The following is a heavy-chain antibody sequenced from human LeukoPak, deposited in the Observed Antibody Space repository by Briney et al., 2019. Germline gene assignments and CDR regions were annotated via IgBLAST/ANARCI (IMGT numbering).Heavy chain of an antibody. V-gene: IGHV4-34*01. J-gene: IGHJ6*02. D-gene: IGHD3-3*01. CDR2: INHRGSR. CDR1: GGSFSGYY. Sequence: PSETLSLTCDVSGGSFSGYYWSWIRQPPGKGLEWIGEINHRGSRNYNPPIKRRATISVDTSKNQYSLKLSSVTAADTAVYYCARDYDFYTPYYYYGMDVWGQGTTVTVSS. CDR3: ARDYDFYTPYYYYGMDV.